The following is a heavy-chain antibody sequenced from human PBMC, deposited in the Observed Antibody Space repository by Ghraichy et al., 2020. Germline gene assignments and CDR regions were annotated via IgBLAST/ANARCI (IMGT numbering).Heavy chain of an antibody. D-gene: IGHD3-3*01. CDR2: ISSSGRNI. J-gene: IGHJ4*02. CDR1: GFSFSDYA. V-gene: IGHV3-21*01. CDR3: ARARGFTTFGVAY. Sequence: GSLRLSCGASGFSFSDYAMNWLRKAPGKGLEWVSSISSSGRNIYYADSVKGRFTISRDNAKNALFLQLNSLRAEDTAIYYCARARGFTTFGVAYWGQGALVTVSS.